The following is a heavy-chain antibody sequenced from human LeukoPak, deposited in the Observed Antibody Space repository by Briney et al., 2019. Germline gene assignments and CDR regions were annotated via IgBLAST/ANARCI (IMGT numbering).Heavy chain of an antibody. CDR2: INHSGST. Sequence: SETLSLTCTVSGGSISSSSYYWGWIRQPPGKGLEWIGEINHSGSTNYNPSLKSRVTISVDTSKNQFSLKLSSVTAADTAVYYYARRCSSTSCYWKLAPRGFDPWGQGTLVTVSS. J-gene: IGHJ5*02. D-gene: IGHD2-2*01. CDR1: GGSISSSSYY. V-gene: IGHV4-39*07. CDR3: ARRCSSTSCYWKLAPRGFDP.